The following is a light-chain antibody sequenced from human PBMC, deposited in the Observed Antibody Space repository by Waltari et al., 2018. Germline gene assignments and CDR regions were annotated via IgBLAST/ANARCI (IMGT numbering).Light chain of an antibody. V-gene: IGKV1-5*03. CDR3: QQYNSYSLLT. CDR2: KAS. Sequence: DIHMTQSPSTLSAYVGDRVTIPCRASQSISKWLAWYQQKPGKAPKLLIYKASTLESGSPSRFSGSGSGTDVTLTISRLQPDDFATYYCQQYNSYSLLTFGGGTKVEIK. J-gene: IGKJ4*01. CDR1: QSISKW.